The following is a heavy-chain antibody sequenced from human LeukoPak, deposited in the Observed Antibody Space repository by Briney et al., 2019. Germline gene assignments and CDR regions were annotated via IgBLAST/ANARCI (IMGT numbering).Heavy chain of an antibody. D-gene: IGHD6-19*01. CDR2: ISGSGGST. CDR1: GFTFSSYA. Sequence: GGSLRLSCAASGFTFSSYAMSWVRQAPGKGLEWVSAISGSGGSTYYADSVRGRFTISRDNSKNTLYLQMNSLRAEDTAVYYCAKADSLGRGWYGGYYYGMDVWGQGTTVTVSS. V-gene: IGHV3-23*01. J-gene: IGHJ6*02. CDR3: AKADSLGRGWYGGYYYGMDV.